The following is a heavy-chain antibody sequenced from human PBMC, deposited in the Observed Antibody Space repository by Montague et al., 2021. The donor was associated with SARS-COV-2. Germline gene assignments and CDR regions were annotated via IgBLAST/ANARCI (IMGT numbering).Heavy chain of an antibody. CDR3: AKGDTSPGDY. CDR2: ISFDGSNK. J-gene: IGHJ4*02. CDR1: GFTFSTYG. D-gene: IGHD5-18*01. Sequence: SLRLSCPASGFTFSTYGMYWVRQAPGKGLEWVAVISFDGSNKYYADSVKGRFTISRDNSKNTVYLQMNSLRGEDTAVYYCAKGDTSPGDYWGQGTLVTVSS. V-gene: IGHV3-30*18.